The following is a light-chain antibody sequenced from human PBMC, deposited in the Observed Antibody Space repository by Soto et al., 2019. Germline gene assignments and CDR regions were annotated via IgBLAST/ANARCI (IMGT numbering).Light chain of an antibody. CDR1: SSDVGAYNY. J-gene: IGLJ2*01. CDR3: SSYTTSSTRV. Sequence: QSVLTQPASVSGSPGQSITISCTGTSSDVGAYNYVSWYQQHPGKVPKLMIYEVSNRPSGVSNRFSGSKSGNTASLTISGLQAEDEADYYCSSYTTSSTRVFGGGTKLTVL. CDR2: EVS. V-gene: IGLV2-14*01.